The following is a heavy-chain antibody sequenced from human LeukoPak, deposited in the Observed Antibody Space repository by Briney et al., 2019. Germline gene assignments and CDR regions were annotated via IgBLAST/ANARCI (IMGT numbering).Heavy chain of an antibody. V-gene: IGHV1-18*01. Sequence: ASVKVSCKASVYTFTRSGISWVRQAPGQGREWMGWISAYNGNTNYAQKLQGRVTMTTDTSTSTAYMELRSLRSDDTAVYYCARVQNIVAKTSFFDYWGQGTLVTVSS. D-gene: IGHD5-12*01. J-gene: IGHJ4*02. CDR3: ARVQNIVAKTSFFDY. CDR2: ISAYNGNT. CDR1: VYTFTRSG.